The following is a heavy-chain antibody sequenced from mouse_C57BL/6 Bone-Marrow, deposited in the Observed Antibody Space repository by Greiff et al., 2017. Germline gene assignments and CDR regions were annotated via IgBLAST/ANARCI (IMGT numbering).Heavy chain of an antibody. J-gene: IGHJ2*01. CDR1: GYTFTSYW. Sequence: VQLQQPGAELVKPGASVKLSCKASGYTFTSYWMQWVKQRPGPGLEWIGEIDPSDSYTNYNQQFKGKATLTVATSSSTAYMQLSSLTSEDSAVDYCARSKTGVPFDDWGQGTTLTVSA. CDR2: IDPSDSYT. V-gene: IGHV1-50*01. CDR3: ARSKTGVPFDD.